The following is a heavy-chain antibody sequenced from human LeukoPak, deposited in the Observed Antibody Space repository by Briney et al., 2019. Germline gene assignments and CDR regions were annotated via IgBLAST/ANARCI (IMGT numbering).Heavy chain of an antibody. CDR2: IFHSGNT. CDR1: GGSRINAGW. CDR3: ARDLGYYYGLDI. Sequence: SGTLSLTCDVSGGSRINAGWWSWVRPPPGKGLEWIGEIFHSGNTKYNPSLESRVTISVDKSNHQFTLEMKSVTAADTAIYYCARDLGYYYGLDIWSRGTTVTVSS. J-gene: IGHJ6*02. V-gene: IGHV4-4*02. D-gene: IGHD3-16*01.